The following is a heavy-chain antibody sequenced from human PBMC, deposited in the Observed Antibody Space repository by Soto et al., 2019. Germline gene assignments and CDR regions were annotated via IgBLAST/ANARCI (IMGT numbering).Heavy chain of an antibody. V-gene: IGHV1-69*06. Sequence: QVQLVQSGAEVKKPGSSVKVSCEASGGTFSGHAISWVRQAPGQGPEWMGGLIPLFGTTQHAQNFQDKLTITADKSTSTAYMELTSLRFEDTAIYYCARGPNWEYRFDSCGQGTLVTVSS. CDR1: GGTFSGHA. D-gene: IGHD1-26*01. CDR3: ARGPNWEYRFDS. J-gene: IGHJ4*02. CDR2: LIPLFGTT.